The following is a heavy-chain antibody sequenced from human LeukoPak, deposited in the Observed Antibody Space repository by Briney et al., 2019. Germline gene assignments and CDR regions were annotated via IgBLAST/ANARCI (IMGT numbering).Heavy chain of an antibody. CDR2: INPNSGGT. J-gene: IGHJ3*02. CDR3: AIPDHNIAAHPTDAFDI. Sequence: GASVKVSCKASGYTFTGYYMHWVRQAPGQGLEWMGWINPNSGGTNYAQKFQGRVTMTRDTSISTAYMELSRLRSDDTAVYYCAIPDHNIAAHPTDAFDIWGQGTMVTVSS. D-gene: IGHD6-6*01. CDR1: GYTFTGYY. V-gene: IGHV1-2*02.